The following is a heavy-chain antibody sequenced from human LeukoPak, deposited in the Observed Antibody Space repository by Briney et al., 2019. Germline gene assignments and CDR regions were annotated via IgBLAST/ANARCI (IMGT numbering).Heavy chain of an antibody. CDR2: IYHSGST. CDR3: ARAVLGEIQLWPVLGWFDP. D-gene: IGHD5-18*01. CDR1: GGSISSGVYS. V-gene: IGHV4-30-2*01. Sequence: SQTLSLTCAVSGGSISSGVYSWSWIRQPPGEGLEWIGYIYHSGSTYYNPSLKSRVTISVDRSKNQFSLKLSSVTAADTAVYYCARAVLGEIQLWPVLGWFDPWGQGTLVTVSS. J-gene: IGHJ5*02.